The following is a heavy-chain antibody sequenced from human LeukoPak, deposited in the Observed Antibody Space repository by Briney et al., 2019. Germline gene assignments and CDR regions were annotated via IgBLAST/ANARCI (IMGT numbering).Heavy chain of an antibody. CDR3: ARDQEYSGSYYRYFDF. D-gene: IGHD1-26*01. CDR2: IYSRGLTRGST. Sequence: SETLSLTCTVSGGSLSSYYWSWIRQPPEKGLEWIGYIYSRGLTRGSTNYNPSLKSRVAISVDTSKNQFSLKLNSVTAADTAVYYCARDQEYSGSYYRYFDFWGQGALVTVSS. J-gene: IGHJ4*02. V-gene: IGHV4-59*01. CDR1: GGSLSSYY.